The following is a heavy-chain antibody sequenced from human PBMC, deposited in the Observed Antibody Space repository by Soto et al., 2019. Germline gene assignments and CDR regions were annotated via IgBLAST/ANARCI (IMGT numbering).Heavy chain of an antibody. CDR1: GYTFTSYA. D-gene: IGHD2-2*01. Sequence: ASVKVSCKASGYTFTSYAMHWVRQAPGQRLEWMGWINAGNGNTKYSQKFQGRVTITRDTSASTAYMELSSLRSEDTAVYYCARGPGGTNNWFDFWGQGSLVTVSS. CDR3: ARGPGGTNNWFDF. V-gene: IGHV1-3*01. CDR2: INAGNGNT. J-gene: IGHJ5*01.